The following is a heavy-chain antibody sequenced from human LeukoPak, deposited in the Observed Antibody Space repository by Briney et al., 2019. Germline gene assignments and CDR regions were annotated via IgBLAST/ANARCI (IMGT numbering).Heavy chain of an antibody. CDR1: GGSISSYY. J-gene: IGHJ5*02. CDR2: IYYSGST. CDR3: ARGYYGSGSYPDWFDP. Sequence: PETLSLTCTVSGGSISSYYWSWIRQPPGKGLEWIGYIYYSGSTNYNPSLKSRVTISVDTSKNQFSLKLSSVTAADTAVYYCARGYYGSGSYPDWFDPWGQGTLVTVSS. V-gene: IGHV4-59*01. D-gene: IGHD3-10*01.